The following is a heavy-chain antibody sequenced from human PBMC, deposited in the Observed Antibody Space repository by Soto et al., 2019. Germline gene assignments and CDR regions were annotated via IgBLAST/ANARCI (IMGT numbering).Heavy chain of an antibody. D-gene: IGHD3-22*01. J-gene: IGHJ4*02. Sequence: SETLSLTCAVSGGSISSGGYSWSWIRQPPGKGLEWIGYIYHSGSTYYNPSLKSRVTISVDRSKNQFSLKLSSVTAADTAVYYCARGSYYYDSSGYYHYWGQGNLVTVS. CDR2: IYHSGST. CDR3: ARGSYYYDSSGYYHY. CDR1: GGSISSGGYS. V-gene: IGHV4-30-2*01.